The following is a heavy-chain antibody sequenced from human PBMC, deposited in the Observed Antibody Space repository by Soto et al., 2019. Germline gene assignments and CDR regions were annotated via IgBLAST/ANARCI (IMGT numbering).Heavy chain of an antibody. CDR1: GFTFSSYA. D-gene: IGHD2-15*01. Sequence: GGSLRLSCAASGFTFSSYAMSWVRQAPGKGLEWVSAISGSSGSTYYADTVKGRFTISRDNSKNTLYLQMNSLRAEDTAVYYCARGYTGYCSGGTCYWFDPWGQGTLVTVSS. CDR3: ARGYTGYCSGGTCYWFDP. CDR2: ISGSSGST. V-gene: IGHV3-23*01. J-gene: IGHJ5*02.